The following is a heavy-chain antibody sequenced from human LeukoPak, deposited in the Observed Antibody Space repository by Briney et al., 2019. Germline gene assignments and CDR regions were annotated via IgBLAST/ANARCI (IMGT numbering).Heavy chain of an antibody. V-gene: IGHV4-34*01. D-gene: IGHD1-26*01. CDR2: INHSGST. Sequence: SETLSLTCAVYGGSFSGYYWGWIRQPPGKGLEWIGEINHSGSTNYNPSLKSRVTISVDTSKNQFSLKLSSVTAADTAVYYCARGLGGSYAYWFDPWGQGTLVTVSS. CDR1: GGSFSGYY. CDR3: ARGLGGSYAYWFDP. J-gene: IGHJ5*02.